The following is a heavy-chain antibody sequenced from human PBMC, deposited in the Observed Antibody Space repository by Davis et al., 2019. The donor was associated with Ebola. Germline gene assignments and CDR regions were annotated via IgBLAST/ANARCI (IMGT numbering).Heavy chain of an antibody. V-gene: IGHV1-2*02. CDR3: AREGGSTQRDSSGYYDAFDI. J-gene: IGHJ3*02. CDR2: INPNSGGT. D-gene: IGHD3-22*01. Sequence: ASVKVSCKASGYTFTGYYMHWVRQAPGQGLEWMGWINPNSGGTNYAQKFQGRVTMTRDTSISTAYMELSRLRSDDTAVYYCAREGGSTQRDSSGYYDAFDIWGQGTMVTVSS. CDR1: GYTFTGYY.